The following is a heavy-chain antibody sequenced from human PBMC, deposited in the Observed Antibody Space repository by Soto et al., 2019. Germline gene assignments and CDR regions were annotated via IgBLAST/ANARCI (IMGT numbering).Heavy chain of an antibody. D-gene: IGHD3-3*02. J-gene: IGHJ4*02. Sequence: QVQLVQSGAEMKKPGASVKVSCKASGYTFTTYGISWVRQAPGQGLEWMGWISAYNGNTHYAQKLQGRVTMTTDTSTSTAYVELRSLRSDDTAGYYCAREHFSSTYDSFDYWGQGTLVTVSS. CDR2: ISAYNGNT. V-gene: IGHV1-18*04. CDR3: AREHFSSTYDSFDY. CDR1: GYTFTTYG.